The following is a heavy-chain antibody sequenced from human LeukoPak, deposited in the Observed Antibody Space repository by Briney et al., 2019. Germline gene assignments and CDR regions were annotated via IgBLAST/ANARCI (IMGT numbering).Heavy chain of an antibody. Sequence: ASVKVSCKASGHTFTGYDINWVRQATGQGLEWMGWMNPNTGDTGYAQKFQGRLTMTRNTSIDTAYMELSGLRSEDTAVYYCSRWNEDIRSREYWGQGTLVAVSS. CDR1: GHTFTGYD. CDR3: SRWNEDIRSREY. V-gene: IGHV1-8*01. CDR2: MNPNTGDT. D-gene: IGHD2-15*01. J-gene: IGHJ4*02.